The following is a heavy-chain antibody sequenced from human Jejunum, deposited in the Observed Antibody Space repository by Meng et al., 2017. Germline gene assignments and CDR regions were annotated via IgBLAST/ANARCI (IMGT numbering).Heavy chain of an antibody. J-gene: IGHJ4*02. Sequence: GESLKISCAASGFTFSSYNMNWVRQAPGKGLEWVSSISSSSSNTYYADSVKGRFTISRDNTKNSLYLQMNSLRDEDTAVYYCTRERGYSYGYSDYWGQGTLVTICS. CDR2: ISSSSSNT. CDR1: GFTFSSYN. CDR3: TRERGYSYGYSDY. D-gene: IGHD5-18*01. V-gene: IGHV3-21*01.